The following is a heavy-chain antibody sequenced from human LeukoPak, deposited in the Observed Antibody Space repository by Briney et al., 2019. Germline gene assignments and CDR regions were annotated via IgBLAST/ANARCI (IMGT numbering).Heavy chain of an antibody. J-gene: IGHJ1*01. Sequence: GGSLRLSCAASGFTFSSYAMSWVRQAPGKGLEWVSAISGSGGSTYYADSVKGRFTISRDNSKNTLYLQMNSLRAEDTAVYYRAKDSIAEYFQHWGQGTLVTVSS. D-gene: IGHD2/OR15-2a*01. CDR3: AKDSIAEYFQH. V-gene: IGHV3-23*01. CDR2: ISGSGGST. CDR1: GFTFSSYA.